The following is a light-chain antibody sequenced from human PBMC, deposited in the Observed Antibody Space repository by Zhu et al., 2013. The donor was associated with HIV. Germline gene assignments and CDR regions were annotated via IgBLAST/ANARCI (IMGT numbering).Light chain of an antibody. V-gene: IGKV1-5*01. J-gene: IGKJ2*01. CDR2: DAS. Sequence: EIQMTQTPSTLPASVGDRVTITCRASQSVSKWVAWYQQKPGKAPKLLIYDASTLETGVPLRFRGSGSGAEFTLTISSLQPDDFATYYCQQFFTFGQGTKLEIK. CDR1: QSVSKW. CDR3: QQFFT.